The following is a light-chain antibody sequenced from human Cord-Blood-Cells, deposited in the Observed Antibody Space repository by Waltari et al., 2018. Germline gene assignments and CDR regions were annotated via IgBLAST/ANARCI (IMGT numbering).Light chain of an antibody. CDR1: QSVLYSSNKKND. CDR3: QQYYSTPT. J-gene: IGKJ2*01. CDR2: WAA. V-gene: IGKV4-1*01. Sequence: DIVMTQSPDSLAVSLGARATINCKSSQSVLYSSNKKNDLAWYQQKPVQPPKLLIYWAATRESGVPDRFSGSGSGTDFTLTISSLQAEDVAVYYCQQYYSTPTFGQGTKLEIK.